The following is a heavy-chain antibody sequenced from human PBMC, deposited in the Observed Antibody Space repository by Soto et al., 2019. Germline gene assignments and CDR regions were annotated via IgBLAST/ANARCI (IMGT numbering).Heavy chain of an antibody. CDR2: IYNGGST. J-gene: IGHJ4*02. CDR3: ARAPVGLDTISYFDY. CDR1: GDSVSSVGFH. D-gene: IGHD3-3*01. Sequence: SETLSLTCTVSGDSVSSVGFHWAGLRRPPGKGLEWICYIYNGGSTYYRPSLESRMHMSLDANRNHYSLRLTSVTAADTAVYFCARAPVGLDTISYFDYWGQGKLVTVSS. V-gene: IGHV4-30-4*01.